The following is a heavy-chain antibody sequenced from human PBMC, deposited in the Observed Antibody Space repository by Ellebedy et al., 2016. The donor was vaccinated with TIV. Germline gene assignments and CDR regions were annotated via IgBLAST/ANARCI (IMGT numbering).Heavy chain of an antibody. CDR2: ISADNDET. CDR3: ARDRAYGDYDY. Sequence: ASVKVSXXASGYTFTSYGISWVRKAPGQGLEWVGWISADNDETKYAQKVQGRVTMTTEISTSIAYMELRSLRSDDTAVYYCARDRAYGDYDYWGQGTLVTVSS. V-gene: IGHV1-18*04. CDR1: GYTFTSYG. J-gene: IGHJ4*02. D-gene: IGHD4-17*01.